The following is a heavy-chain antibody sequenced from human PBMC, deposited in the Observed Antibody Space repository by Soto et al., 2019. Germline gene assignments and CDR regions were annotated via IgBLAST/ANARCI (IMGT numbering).Heavy chain of an antibody. J-gene: IGHJ4*02. CDR3: ARGFQSSFGY. D-gene: IGHD2-21*01. CDR2: IYSGGST. Sequence: PGGSLRLSCAAFGFTVSNSYMSWVRQAPGKGLEWVSVIYSGGSTYYADSVKGRFTISRDSSKNTLYLQMNSLRAEDTAVYYCARGFQSSFGYWGQGTLVTVSS. V-gene: IGHV3-53*01. CDR1: GFTVSNSY.